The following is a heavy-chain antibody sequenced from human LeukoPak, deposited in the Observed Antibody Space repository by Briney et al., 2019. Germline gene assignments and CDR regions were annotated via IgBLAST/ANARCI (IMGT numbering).Heavy chain of an antibody. J-gene: IGHJ4*02. CDR2: FYISQNT. Sequence: SETLSLTCTVSGGSINSGRYFWSWIRQPAGKGLEWIGHFYISQNTNSDPSLKSRVTIALDTSKNQFSLKLSSVTAADTAVYYCARYGGYGFDYWGQGTLVTVSS. CDR1: GGSINSGRYF. V-gene: IGHV4-61*10. D-gene: IGHD5-12*01. CDR3: ARYGGYGFDY.